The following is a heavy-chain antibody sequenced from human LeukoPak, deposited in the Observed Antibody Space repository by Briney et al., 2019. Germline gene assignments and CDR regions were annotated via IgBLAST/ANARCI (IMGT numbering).Heavy chain of an antibody. Sequence: ASVKVSCKASGYTFTSYYMHWVRQAPGQGLEWIGIIHPSGGSTSYAQKFQGRVTMTRDTSTSTVYMELSSLRSEDTAVYYCARDDPPYSSSRTFDYWGQGTLVTVSS. J-gene: IGHJ4*02. CDR3: ARDDPPYSSSRTFDY. D-gene: IGHD6-13*01. CDR2: IHPSGGST. V-gene: IGHV1-46*01. CDR1: GYTFTSYY.